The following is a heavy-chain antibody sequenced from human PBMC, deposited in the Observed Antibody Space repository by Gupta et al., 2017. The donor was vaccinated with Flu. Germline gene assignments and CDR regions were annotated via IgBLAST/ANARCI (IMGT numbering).Heavy chain of an antibody. CDR3: ARVVDTAMVYYYYGMDV. D-gene: IGHD5-18*01. CDR2: IIPIFGTA. Sequence: QVQLVQSGAEVKKPGSSVKVSCKASGGTFSSYAISWVRQAPGQGLEWMGGIIPIFGTANYAQKFQGRVTITADKSTSTAYMELSSLRSEDTAVYYCARVVDTAMVYYYYGMDVWGQGTTVTVSS. V-gene: IGHV1-69*06. J-gene: IGHJ6*02. CDR1: GGTFSSYA.